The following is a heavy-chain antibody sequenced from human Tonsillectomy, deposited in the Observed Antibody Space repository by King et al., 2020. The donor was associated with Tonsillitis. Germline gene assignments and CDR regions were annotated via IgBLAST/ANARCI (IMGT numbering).Heavy chain of an antibody. Sequence: QLQESGPGLVKPSETLSLTCAVSGYSISGGYYWGWIRQPPGKGLEWIGSIYQSGSTYYNPSLKSRVTISVATSKNQFSLRLTSVTAADTAVYYWARGGAAAAGTIDYWGRGTVVTVSS. CDR1: GYSISGGYY. V-gene: IGHV4-38-2*01. D-gene: IGHD6-13*01. CDR3: ARGGAAAAGTIDY. J-gene: IGHJ4*02. CDR2: IYQSGST.